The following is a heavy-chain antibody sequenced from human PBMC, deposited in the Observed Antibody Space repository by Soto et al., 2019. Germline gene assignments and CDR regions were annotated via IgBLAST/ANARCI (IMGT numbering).Heavy chain of an antibody. CDR2: ISWDGGST. Sequence: GGSLRLSCAASGFTFDDYTMHWVRQAPGKGLEWVSLISWDGGSTYYADSVKGRFTISRDNSKNSLYLQMNSLRAEDTAVYYCAKGGMTTVTLFDYWGQGTLVTVSS. D-gene: IGHD4-17*01. CDR1: GFTFDDYT. CDR3: AKGGMTTVTLFDY. V-gene: IGHV3-43*01. J-gene: IGHJ4*02.